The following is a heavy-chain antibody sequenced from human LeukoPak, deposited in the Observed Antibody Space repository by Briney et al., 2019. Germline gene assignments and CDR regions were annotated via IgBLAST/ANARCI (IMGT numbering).Heavy chain of an antibody. D-gene: IGHD1-7*01. CDR2: IKQDGSEK. V-gene: IGHV3-7*01. Sequence: GGSLRLSCAASGFTFSSYWMSWVRQAPGKGLEWVANIKQDGSEKYYVDSVKARFTISRDNAKNSLYLQMNSLRAEDTAVYYCAREAGTTGPTGFDYWGQGTLVTVSS. CDR3: AREAGTTGPTGFDY. J-gene: IGHJ4*02. CDR1: GFTFSSYW.